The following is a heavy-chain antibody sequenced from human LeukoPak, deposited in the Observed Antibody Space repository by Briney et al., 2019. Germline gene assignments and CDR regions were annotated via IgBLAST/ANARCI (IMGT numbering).Heavy chain of an antibody. Sequence: PGRSLRLSCAASGFTFDDYAMHWVRQAPGKGLEWVSGISWNSGSIGYADSVKGRFTISRDNAKNSLYLQMNSLRAEDTALYYCAKGSALYYDSSGYYYDSSLLDYWGQGTLVTVSS. CDR2: ISWNSGSI. J-gene: IGHJ4*02. CDR1: GFTFDDYA. D-gene: IGHD3-22*01. V-gene: IGHV3-9*01. CDR3: AKGSALYYDSSGYYYDSSLLDY.